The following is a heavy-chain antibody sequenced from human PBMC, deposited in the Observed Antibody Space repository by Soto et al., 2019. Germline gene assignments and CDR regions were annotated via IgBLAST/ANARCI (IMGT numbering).Heavy chain of an antibody. CDR1: GGTFSNSA. J-gene: IGHJ4*02. CDR2: IIPIFGTA. CDR3: ARGSLLLWFGELFDY. V-gene: IGHV1-69*05. D-gene: IGHD3-10*01. Sequence: SVKVSCKASGGTFSNSAISWVRQAPGQGLEWMGGIIPIFGTADYPQKFQGRVTITRDTSASTAYMELSSLRSEDTAVYYCARGSLLLWFGELFDYWGQGTLVTVSS.